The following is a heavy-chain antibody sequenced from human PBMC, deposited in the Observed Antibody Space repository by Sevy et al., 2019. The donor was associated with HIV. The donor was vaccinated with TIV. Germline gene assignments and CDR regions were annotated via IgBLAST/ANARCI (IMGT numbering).Heavy chain of an antibody. J-gene: IGHJ6*02. CDR2: ISSSGTTI. CDR1: GFTFSNFE. V-gene: IGHV3-48*03. D-gene: IGHD6-13*01. Sequence: GGSLRLSCAASGFTFSNFEMNWVRQAPGKGLEWVSYISSSGTTIYYIDSVKGRFTISRDNAKNSRYLQMNSLRAEVTAVYYCAGNWAAAPGGGGYYYGMDVWGQGTTVTVSS. CDR3: AGNWAAAPGGGGYYYGMDV.